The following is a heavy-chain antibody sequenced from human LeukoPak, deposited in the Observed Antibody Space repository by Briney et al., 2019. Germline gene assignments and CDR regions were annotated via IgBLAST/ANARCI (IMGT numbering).Heavy chain of an antibody. Sequence: GGSLRLSCAASGFTVSSNYMNWVRQAPGKGLEWVANMNQDGSEKNYVDSVKGRFTISRDNAKNSLYLQMNGLRAEDTAVYYCANSNFGWGQGTLVTVSS. V-gene: IGHV3-7*01. CDR1: GFTVSSNY. J-gene: IGHJ4*02. CDR3: ANSNFG. D-gene: IGHD3-3*01. CDR2: MNQDGSEK.